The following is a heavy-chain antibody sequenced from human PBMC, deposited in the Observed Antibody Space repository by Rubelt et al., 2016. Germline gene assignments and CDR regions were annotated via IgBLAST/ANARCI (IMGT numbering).Heavy chain of an antibody. J-gene: IGHJ3*02. Sequence: QVQLQESGPGLVKPSETLSLTCTVSGGSISSYYWVWIRQPPGKGLEWLGSIYHSGSTYYNPSLKGAVTISVDTAKNQFSRKLSSVTAADTAMYYCARHLAAATSPFDIWGQGTMVTVSS. D-gene: IGHD6-13*01. CDR3: ARHLAAATSPFDI. CDR2: IYHSGST. CDR1: GGSISSYY. V-gene: IGHV4-39*07.